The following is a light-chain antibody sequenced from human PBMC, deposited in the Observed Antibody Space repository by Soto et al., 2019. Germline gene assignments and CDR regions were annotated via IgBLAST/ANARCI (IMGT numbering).Light chain of an antibody. CDR2: VTS. CDR3: QNYGSPPVT. CDR1: QSVSGNF. J-gene: IGKJ4*01. Sequence: DIVLTQSPGTLSLSPGERATLSCSASQSVSGNFLAWYQQKPGQAPRLLMFVTSIRATGIPDRFSGSGSGTDFTLTINRLEPDDFAQYFCQNYGSPPVTFGEGTKIEIK. V-gene: IGKV3-20*01.